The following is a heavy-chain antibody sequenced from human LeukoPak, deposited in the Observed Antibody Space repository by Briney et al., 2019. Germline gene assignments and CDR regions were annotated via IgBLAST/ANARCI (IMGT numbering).Heavy chain of an antibody. CDR3: ASGGELRQYDY. CDR2: INHSGST. CDR1: GGSFSGYY. J-gene: IGHJ4*02. V-gene: IGHV4-34*01. Sequence: SETLSLTCAVYGGSFSGYYWSWIRQPPGKGLEWIGEINHSGSTNYNPSLKSRVTISVDTSKNQFSLKLSSVTAADTAVYYCASGGELRQYDYWGQGTLVTVSS. D-gene: IGHD1-26*01.